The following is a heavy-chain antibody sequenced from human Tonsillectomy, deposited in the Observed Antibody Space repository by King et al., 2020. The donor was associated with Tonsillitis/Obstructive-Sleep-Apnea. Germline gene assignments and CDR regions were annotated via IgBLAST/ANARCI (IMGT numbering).Heavy chain of an antibody. CDR2: IYPTDSDT. CDR3: ARGGAPAAGYYYYIDV. V-gene: IGHV5-51*01. J-gene: IGHJ6*03. CDR1: GYSFTSYW. Sequence: QLVQSGAEVKKPGESLKISCKGSGYSFTSYWIGWVRQMPGKGLEWMGIIYPTDSDTRYSPSFQGQVTISADRSISTAYLQGSSLKASDTAMYYCARGGAPAAGYYYYIDVWGKGTTVTVSS. D-gene: IGHD3-16*01.